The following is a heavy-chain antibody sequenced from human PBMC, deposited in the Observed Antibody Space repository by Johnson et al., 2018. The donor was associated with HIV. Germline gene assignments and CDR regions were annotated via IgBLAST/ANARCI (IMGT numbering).Heavy chain of an antibody. CDR1: GFTFSSYA. CDR2: ISYDGSEK. CDR3: AKVQLVRTFDAFDI. Sequence: HVQLVESGGGVVQPGRSLRLSCAASGFTFSSYAMHWVRQAPGKGLEWVAVISYDGSEKYFADSVKGRFTISRDNDKNSLYLQMNSLRAEDTALYYCAKVQLVRTFDAFDIWGHGTMVTVSS. V-gene: IGHV3-30*04. J-gene: IGHJ3*02. D-gene: IGHD6-13*01.